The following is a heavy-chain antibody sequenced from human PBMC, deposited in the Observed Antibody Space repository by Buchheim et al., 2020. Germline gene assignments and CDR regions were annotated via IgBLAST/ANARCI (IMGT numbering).Heavy chain of an antibody. CDR2: ITKTSDT. CDR1: GFTFSDYT. J-gene: IGHJ4*02. V-gene: IGHV3-23*05. Sequence: QLLESGGTLVQPGGSLRLSCVVSGFTFSDYTMGWVRQSPGRGLQWVSAITKTSDTSYPESLKGRVIIIRDNFKNTSYFQMTSLRVEDTGVYYCARRVSGYFDYWGQGTL. D-gene: IGHD6-13*01. CDR3: ARRVSGYFDY.